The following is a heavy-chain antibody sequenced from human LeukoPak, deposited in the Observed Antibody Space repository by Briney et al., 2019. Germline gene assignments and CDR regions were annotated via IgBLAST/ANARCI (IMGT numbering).Heavy chain of an antibody. CDR3: ARRRIAVAGNWFDP. Sequence: PSETLSLTCTVSGGSISSYYWSWIRQPPGKGLEWIGYYSGNTIYNPSLKSRVTISVDTSNNQFSLKLNSVTAADTAVYYCARRRIAVAGNWFDPWGQGTLVTVSS. CDR2: YSGNT. J-gene: IGHJ5*02. D-gene: IGHD6-19*01. V-gene: IGHV4-59*08. CDR1: GGSISSYY.